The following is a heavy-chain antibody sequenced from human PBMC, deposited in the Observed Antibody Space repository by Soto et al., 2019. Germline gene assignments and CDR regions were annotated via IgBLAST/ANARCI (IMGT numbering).Heavy chain of an antibody. D-gene: IGHD4-17*01. CDR2: IYHSGST. CDR1: GGSISSSNW. J-gene: IGHJ4*02. Sequence: PSETLSLTCAGSGGSISSSNWWSWVRQPPGKGLEWIGEIYHSGSTNYNPSLKSRVTISVDRSKNQFSLKLSSVTAADTAVYYCARSTRTVTTFDYWGQGTLVTVSS. V-gene: IGHV4-4*02. CDR3: ARSTRTVTTFDY.